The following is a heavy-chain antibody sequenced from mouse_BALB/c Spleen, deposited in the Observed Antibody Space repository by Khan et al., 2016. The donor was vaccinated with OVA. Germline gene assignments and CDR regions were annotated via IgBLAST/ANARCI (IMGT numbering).Heavy chain of an antibody. CDR1: GFAFGSYD. CDR2: ISSGGGCT. CDR3: ARHDDYESYAMDY. J-gene: IGHJ4*01. Sequence: EVELVESGGGLVKPGGSLKLSCAASGFAFGSYDLSWVRQTPEKMLEWVVYISSGGGCTYYVGTVKGRFTISRDNSKNILYRQMSSLKSEDSAIYYCARHDDYESYAMDYGGQGTSVTVSS. D-gene: IGHD2-4*01. V-gene: IGHV5-12-1*01.